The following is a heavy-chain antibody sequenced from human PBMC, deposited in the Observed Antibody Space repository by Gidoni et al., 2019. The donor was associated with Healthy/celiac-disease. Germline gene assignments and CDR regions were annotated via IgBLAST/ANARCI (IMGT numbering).Heavy chain of an antibody. Sequence: QLQLQESGPGLVKPSETLSLTCTVSGGSISSRSYYWGWIRQPPGKGLEWIGSIYYSGSTYYNPSLKSRVTISVDTSKNQFSLKLSSVTAADTAVYYCARRSYVMITCGGVIAWGQGTLVTVSS. D-gene: IGHD3-16*02. V-gene: IGHV4-39*01. CDR3: ARRSYVMITCGGVIA. CDR2: IYYSGST. CDR1: GGSISSRSYY. J-gene: IGHJ4*02.